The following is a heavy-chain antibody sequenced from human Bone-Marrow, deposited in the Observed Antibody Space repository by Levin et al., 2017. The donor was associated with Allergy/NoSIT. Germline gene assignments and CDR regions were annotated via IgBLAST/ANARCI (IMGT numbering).Heavy chain of an antibody. CDR2: ISHDGRIK. V-gene: IGHV3-30*19. CDR3: TRVGGGGYSYGYLDF. CDR1: GFSLNSYA. D-gene: IGHD5-18*01. Sequence: GGSLRLSCAASGFSLNSYAMQWVRQAPGKGLEWVAVISHDGRIKFYADSVKGRFTISRDNSKKTMSLQMNSLRPEDTAVYYCTRVGGGGYSYGYLDFWGQGTVVTVSS. J-gene: IGHJ4*02.